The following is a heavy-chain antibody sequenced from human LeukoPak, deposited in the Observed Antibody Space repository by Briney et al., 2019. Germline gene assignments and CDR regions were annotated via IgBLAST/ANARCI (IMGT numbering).Heavy chain of an antibody. CDR3: ASGSYFFPGEDAFDI. CDR1: GDSISSSSSY. J-gene: IGHJ3*02. V-gene: IGHV4-39*07. CDR2: IYYSGST. Sequence: SETLSLTCTVSGDSISSSSSYWGWIRQPPGKGLEWIGSIYYSGSTYYNTSLKSRVTISVDTSKNQFSLKPSSVTAADTAVYYCASGSYFFPGEDAFDIWGQGTMVTVSS. D-gene: IGHD1-26*01.